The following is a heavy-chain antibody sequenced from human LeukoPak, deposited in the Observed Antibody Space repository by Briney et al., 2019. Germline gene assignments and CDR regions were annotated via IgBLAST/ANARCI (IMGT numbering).Heavy chain of an antibody. V-gene: IGHV3-23*01. CDR2: ISDSGSNT. CDR1: GFTFNIYA. CDR3: AKDPLDY. J-gene: IGHJ4*02. Sequence: GGPLRLSCVASGFTFNIYAMICVRQAPGKGLEWGSGISDSGSNTYNADYVKGRFTISRDNSQNTVYLQINSLSAEDTAIYYCAKDPLDYWGQGTLVTVSS.